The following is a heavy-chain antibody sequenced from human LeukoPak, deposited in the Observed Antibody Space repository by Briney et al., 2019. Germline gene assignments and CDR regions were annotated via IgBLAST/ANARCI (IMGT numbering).Heavy chain of an antibody. CDR1: GGSISSYY. Sequence: SETLSLTCTVSGGSISSYYWSWIRQPPGKGLEWIGEINHSGSTNYNPSLKSRVTISVDTSKNQFSLKLSSVTAADTAVYYCASSSWYKNYWGQGTLVTVSS. V-gene: IGHV4-34*01. J-gene: IGHJ4*02. D-gene: IGHD6-13*01. CDR3: ASSSWYKNY. CDR2: INHSGST.